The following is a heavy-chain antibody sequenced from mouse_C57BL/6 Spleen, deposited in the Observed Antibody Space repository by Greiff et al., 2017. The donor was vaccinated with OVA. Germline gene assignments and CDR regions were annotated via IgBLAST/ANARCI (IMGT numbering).Heavy chain of an antibody. Sequence: QVQLQQPGAELVKPGASVKLSCKASGYTFTSYWMQWVKQRPGQGLEWIGEIDPSDGYTNYNQKFKGKATLTVDTSSSTAYMQLSSLTSEDSAVYYWATTGTSWFAYWGQGTLVTVSA. D-gene: IGHD4-1*01. V-gene: IGHV1-50*01. CDR3: ATTGTSWFAY. J-gene: IGHJ3*01. CDR2: IDPSDGYT. CDR1: GYTFTSYW.